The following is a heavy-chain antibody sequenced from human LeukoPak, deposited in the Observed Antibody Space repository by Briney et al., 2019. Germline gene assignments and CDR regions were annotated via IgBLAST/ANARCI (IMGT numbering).Heavy chain of an antibody. Sequence: SETLSLTCAVYGGSFSGYYWSWIRQPPGKGLEWIGEINHSGSTNYNPSLKSRVTISVDTSKNQFSLKLSSVTAADTAVYYCARVEEIVVVPAATPRRLAFDYWGQGTLVTVSP. CDR2: INHSGST. J-gene: IGHJ4*02. CDR3: ARVEEIVVVPAATPRRLAFDY. CDR1: GGSFSGYY. D-gene: IGHD2-2*01. V-gene: IGHV4-34*01.